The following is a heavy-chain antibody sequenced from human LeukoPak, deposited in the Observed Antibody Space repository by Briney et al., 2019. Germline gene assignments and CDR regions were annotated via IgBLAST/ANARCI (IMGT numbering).Heavy chain of an antibody. J-gene: IGHJ6*02. Sequence: PSETLSLTCAVYGGSFSGYYWSWIRQPPGKGLEWIGEINHSGSTNYHPSLKSRVTISVDTSKNQFSLKLSSVTAADTAVYYCARGRRRQGVYGMDVWGQGTTVTVSS. CDR2: INHSGST. CDR3: ARGRRRQGVYGMDV. CDR1: GGSFSGYY. V-gene: IGHV4-34*01.